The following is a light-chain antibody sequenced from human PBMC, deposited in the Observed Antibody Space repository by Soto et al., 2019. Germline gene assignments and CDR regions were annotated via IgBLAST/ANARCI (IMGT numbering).Light chain of an antibody. V-gene: IGKV1-8*01. J-gene: IGKJ4*01. CDR1: QGISSY. CDR3: QQYYSYPVT. CDR2: AAS. Sequence: AIRMTQSPSSLSASTGDRVTITCRASQGISSYLAWYQQKPGKAPKLLIYAASTLQSGVPSRFGGSGSGTDFTLTISCLQSEDFATYYCQQYYSYPVTFGGGTKVEIK.